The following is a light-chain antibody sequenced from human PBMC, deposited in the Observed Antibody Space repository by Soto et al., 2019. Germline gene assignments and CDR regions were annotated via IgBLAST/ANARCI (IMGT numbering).Light chain of an antibody. Sequence: QSVLTQPHSVSGSPGQSVTISCTGISSDVGGYDYVSWYQQHPGKAPKLVIHVADKRPSGVPDRFSGSKSGNTASLTISGLQAEDEADYYCCSYAGTFYVFGTGTKVTV. CDR1: SSDVGGYDY. CDR3: CSYAGTFYV. J-gene: IGLJ1*01. V-gene: IGLV2-11*01. CDR2: VAD.